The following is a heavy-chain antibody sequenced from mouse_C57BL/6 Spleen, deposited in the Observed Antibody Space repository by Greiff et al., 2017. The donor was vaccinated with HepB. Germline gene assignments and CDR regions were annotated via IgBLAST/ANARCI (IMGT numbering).Heavy chain of an antibody. Sequence: VQLQQSGPELVKPGASVKISCEASGYAFSSSWMNWVKQRPGKGLEWIGRIYPGDGDTNYNGKFKGKATLTADKSSSTAYMQLSSLTSEDSAVYFCAREGLGYYYAMDYWGQGTSVTVSS. J-gene: IGHJ4*01. D-gene: IGHD2-14*01. CDR1: GYAFSSSW. CDR3: AREGLGYYYAMDY. CDR2: IYPGDGDT. V-gene: IGHV1-82*01.